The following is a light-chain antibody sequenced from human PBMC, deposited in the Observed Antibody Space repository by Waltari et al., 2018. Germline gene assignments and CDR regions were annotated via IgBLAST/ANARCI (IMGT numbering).Light chain of an antibody. V-gene: IGLV2-14*03. Sequence: QSDLSQPASMSGSPGQSITISCTGPSRDVGGYTYVSWYQEYPGKAPKLIIYDVKNRPSGVSNRFSGSKSGNTASLTISGLQAEDEADYYCSSYTSTSTVLFGGGTKVTVL. CDR2: DVK. CDR1: SRDVGGYTY. J-gene: IGLJ2*01. CDR3: SSYTSTSTVL.